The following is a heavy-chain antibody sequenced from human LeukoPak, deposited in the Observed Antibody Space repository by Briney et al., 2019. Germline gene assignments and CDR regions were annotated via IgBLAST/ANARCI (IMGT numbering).Heavy chain of an antibody. J-gene: IGHJ6*02. CDR2: ITTNTYI. V-gene: IGHV3-21*01. Sequence: SLRLSSAAPACTFRSYSMNTVRQAPPKGLHSCSSITTNTYIYYADAVKGRFTISRDNAKNSLYLQMNSLRAEDTAVYYCARHTMYYYDSSGFAPSYYYYGMDVWGQGPTVTVSS. CDR3: ARHTMYYYDSSGFAPSYYYYGMDV. CDR1: ACTFRSYS. D-gene: IGHD3-22*01.